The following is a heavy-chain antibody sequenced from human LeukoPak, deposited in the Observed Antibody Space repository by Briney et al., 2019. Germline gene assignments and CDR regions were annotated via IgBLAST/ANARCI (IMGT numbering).Heavy chain of an antibody. V-gene: IGHV3-7*01. CDR3: ARLLTYYYIYYYYYMDV. D-gene: IGHD3-10*01. Sequence: PGGSLRLSCAASGFTFSSYWMSWVRQAPGKGLEWVANIKQDGSEKYYVDSVKGRFTISRDNARNSLYLQMNSLRAEDTAVYYCARLLTYYYIYYYYYMDVWGKGTTVTVSS. CDR1: GFTFSSYW. CDR2: IKQDGSEK. J-gene: IGHJ6*03.